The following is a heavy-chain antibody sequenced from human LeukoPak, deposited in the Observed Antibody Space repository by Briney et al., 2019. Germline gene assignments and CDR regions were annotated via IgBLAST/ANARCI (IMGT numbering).Heavy chain of an antibody. CDR3: ARQGPTTPWNYYDSSGQTERGGDWFDP. CDR2: IYPGDSDT. D-gene: IGHD3-22*01. J-gene: IGHJ5*02. CDR1: GCRFTSYW. Sequence: GEALKISCKGSGCRFTSYWIGWGRRMPGKGGEWMGIIYPGDSDTKYSPSFQGQVTISADKSISTAYLQWSSLKASDTAMYYCARQGPTTPWNYYDSSGQTERGGDWFDPWGQGTLVTVSS. V-gene: IGHV5-51*01.